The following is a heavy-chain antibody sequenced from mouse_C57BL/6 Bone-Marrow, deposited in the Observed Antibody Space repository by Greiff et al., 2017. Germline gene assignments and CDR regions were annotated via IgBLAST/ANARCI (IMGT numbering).Heavy chain of an antibody. J-gene: IGHJ1*03. CDR3: ARPWPRYDYAVWDWYFDV. CDR2: ISNGGGST. Sequence: EVKLMESGGGLVQPGGSLKLSCAASGFTFSDYYMYWVRQTPEKRLEWVAYISNGGGSTYYPDTVKGRFTISRDNAKNTLYLQMSRLKSEDTAMYYCARPWPRYDYAVWDWYFDVWGTGTTVTVSS. CDR1: GFTFSDYY. D-gene: IGHD2-4*01. V-gene: IGHV5-12*01.